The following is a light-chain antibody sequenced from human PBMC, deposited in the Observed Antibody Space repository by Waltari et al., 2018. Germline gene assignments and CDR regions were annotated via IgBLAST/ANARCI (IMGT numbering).Light chain of an antibody. CDR1: SLRTYY. CDR2: GKS. Sequence: SELTQDPAVSVALGQAVRITCQGDSLRTYYASWYQQKPGQAPVLVIYGKSNRPSGLPDRFSGSSSGNTASLTISGAQAEDEADYYCASRDSSGNHAVFGGGTKLTVL. CDR3: ASRDSSGNHAV. V-gene: IGLV3-19*01. J-gene: IGLJ2*01.